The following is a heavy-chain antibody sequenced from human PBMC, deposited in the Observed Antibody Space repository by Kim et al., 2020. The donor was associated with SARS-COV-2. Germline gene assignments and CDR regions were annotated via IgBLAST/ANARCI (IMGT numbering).Heavy chain of an antibody. V-gene: IGHV1-2*02. CDR1: GYTFTGYY. D-gene: IGHD1-1*01. CDR3: ARETRERTTGTIIFDY. Sequence: ASVKVSCKASGYTFTGYYMHWVRQAPGQGLEWMGWINPNSGGTNYAQKFQGRVTMTRDTSISTAYMELSRLRSDDTAVYYCARETRERTTGTIIFDYWGQGTLVTVSS. CDR2: INPNSGGT. J-gene: IGHJ4*02.